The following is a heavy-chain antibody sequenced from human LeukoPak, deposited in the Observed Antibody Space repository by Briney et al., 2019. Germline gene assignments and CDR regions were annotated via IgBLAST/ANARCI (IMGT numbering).Heavy chain of an antibody. J-gene: IGHJ4*02. D-gene: IGHD2-15*01. V-gene: IGHV4-59*08. CDR2: ISDIGSI. CDR1: GGSISSYY. Sequence: SETLSLTCTVSGGSISSYYWSWIRQPPGKGLEWIAYISDIGSINYNPSLKSRVSISLDTSKNQFSLKLSSVTAADTAVYYCARHVAPDMDYFDYWGPGTLVTVSP. CDR3: ARHVAPDMDYFDY.